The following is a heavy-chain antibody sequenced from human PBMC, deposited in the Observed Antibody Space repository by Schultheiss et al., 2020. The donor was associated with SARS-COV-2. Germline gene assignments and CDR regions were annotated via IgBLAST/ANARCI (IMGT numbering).Heavy chain of an antibody. CDR3: ARYVGPAATYNWFDP. CDR2: IYYSGST. Sequence: SETLSLTCTVSGGSISSGGYSWSWIRQPPGKGLEWIGYIYYSGSTNYNPSLKSRVTISVDTSKNQFSLKLSSVTAADTAVYYCARYVGPAATYNWFDPWGQGTLVTVSS. V-gene: IGHV4-61*08. D-gene: IGHD2-2*01. CDR1: GGSISSGGYS. J-gene: IGHJ5*02.